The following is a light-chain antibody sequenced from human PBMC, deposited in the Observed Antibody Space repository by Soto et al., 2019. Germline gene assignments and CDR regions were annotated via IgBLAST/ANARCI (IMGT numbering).Light chain of an antibody. CDR1: QSVSNF. Sequence: EIVLTQSPATLSLSPGERATLSCRASQSVSNFLAWYQQKPGQAPRVIIYDASTRATGIPARFSGSGSGTDFTLTISSLEPEDCAVYYCQQRSYWPGTFGQGTKREIK. J-gene: IGKJ2*01. CDR2: DAS. V-gene: IGKV3-11*01. CDR3: QQRSYWPGT.